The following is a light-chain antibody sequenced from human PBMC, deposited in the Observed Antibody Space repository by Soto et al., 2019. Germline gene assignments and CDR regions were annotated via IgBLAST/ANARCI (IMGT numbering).Light chain of an antibody. J-gene: IGKJ4*01. CDR3: QQRGNWHRAT. V-gene: IGKV3D-20*02. Sequence: EIVLTQSPGTLSWSPVERATLSCRASQSVSSRYLAWYQQKPGQAPRLLIYDASNRATGIPARFSGTRSGTDFTLTISSLEHEDFAVYYCQQRGNWHRATFGGGTKVDIK. CDR1: QSVSSRY. CDR2: DAS.